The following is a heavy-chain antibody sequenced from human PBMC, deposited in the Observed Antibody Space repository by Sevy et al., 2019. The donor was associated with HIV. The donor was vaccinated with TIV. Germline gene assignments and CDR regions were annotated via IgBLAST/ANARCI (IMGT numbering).Heavy chain of an antibody. CDR3: ARDFYEFGDPRGLDY. V-gene: IGHV3-30-3*01. J-gene: IGHJ4*02. CDR1: GFILGYYA. D-gene: IGHD4-17*01. Sequence: GSLRLSCTASGFILGYYAMHWVRQAPGKGLEWVAVSSYDGGNIYYADSVQGRFTVSRDNSKNTPYLQMNSLRPEDTAMYYCARDFYEFGDPRGLDYWGQGVLVTVSS. CDR2: SSYDGGNI.